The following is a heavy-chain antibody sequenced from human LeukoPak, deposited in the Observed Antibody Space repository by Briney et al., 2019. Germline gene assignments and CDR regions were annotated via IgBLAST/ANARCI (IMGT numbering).Heavy chain of an antibody. D-gene: IGHD4-23*01. J-gene: IGHJ3*02. CDR3: ARRFGTTTVAYDAFDI. CDR1: GGSISSYY. CDR2: IYYSGST. V-gene: IGHV4-59*08. Sequence: SETLSLTCTVSGGSISSYYWSWIRQPPGKGLEWIGYIYYSGSTNYNPSLKSRVTISVDASKNQFSLKLSSVTAADTAVYYCARRFGTTTVAYDAFDIWGQGTMVTVSS.